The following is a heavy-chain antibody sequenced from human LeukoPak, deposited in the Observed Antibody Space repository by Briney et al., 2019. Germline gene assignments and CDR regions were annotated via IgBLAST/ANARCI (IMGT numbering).Heavy chain of an antibody. Sequence: GASVKVSCKASGYTFTGYYMHWARQAPGQGLEWMGWINPNSGGTNYAQKFQGRVTMTRDTSISTAYMELSRLRFDDTAVYYCASSSSITMIVVVTSQVVDWGQGTMVTVSS. CDR2: INPNSGGT. CDR1: GYTFTGYY. J-gene: IGHJ3*01. V-gene: IGHV1-2*02. D-gene: IGHD3-22*01. CDR3: ASSSSITMIVVVTSQVVD.